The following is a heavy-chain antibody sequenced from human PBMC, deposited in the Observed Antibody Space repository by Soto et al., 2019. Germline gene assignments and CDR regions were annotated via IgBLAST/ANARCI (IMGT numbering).Heavy chain of an antibody. CDR2: ISAYDGYT. J-gene: IGHJ6*02. V-gene: IGHV1-18*01. Sequence: QVQLVQSGAEVKKPGASVKVSCKASGYTFTSYGINWVRQAPGQGLEWLGWISAYDGYTNYAQIPQXXAAMTTDTPTKXAXMXXRSLRSDDTAMYYCARGGFYDSSGARNYYYYGMNVWGQGTTVTVSS. CDR3: ARGGFYDSSGARNYYYYGMNV. CDR1: GYTFTSYG. D-gene: IGHD3-22*01.